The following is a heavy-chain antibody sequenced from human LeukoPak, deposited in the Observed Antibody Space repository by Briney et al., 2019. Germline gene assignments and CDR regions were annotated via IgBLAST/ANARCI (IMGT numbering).Heavy chain of an antibody. J-gene: IGHJ5*02. D-gene: IGHD3-3*01. V-gene: IGHV1-2*02. Sequence: ASVKVSCKASGYTFTGYYMHWVRQAPGQGLEWMGWINPNSGGTNYAQKFQGRVTMTRDTSISTAYMELSRLRSDDTAVYYCARDLGAVLRFLEWPMGWFDPWGRGTLVTVSS. CDR2: INPNSGGT. CDR3: ARDLGAVLRFLEWPMGWFDP. CDR1: GYTFTGYY.